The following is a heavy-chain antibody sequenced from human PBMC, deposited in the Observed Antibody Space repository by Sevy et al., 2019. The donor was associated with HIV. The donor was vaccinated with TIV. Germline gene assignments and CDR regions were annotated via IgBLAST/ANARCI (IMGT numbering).Heavy chain of an antibody. CDR1: GITFSSYA. J-gene: IGHJ3*02. D-gene: IGHD3-22*01. Sequence: GGSLRLSCAASGITFSSYAMNWVRQAPGKGLEWVSTIYGTAGVTYYADSMKGRFTISRDNSKNTLFLQMNSLRAEDTAIYYCAGGRYDSSGSFDAFDIWGQGTMVTVSS. CDR2: IYGTAGVT. CDR3: AGGRYDSSGSFDAFDI. V-gene: IGHV3-23*01.